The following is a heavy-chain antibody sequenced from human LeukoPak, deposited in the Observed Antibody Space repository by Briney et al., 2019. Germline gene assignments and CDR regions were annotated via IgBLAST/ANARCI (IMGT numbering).Heavy chain of an antibody. CDR2: IYYSGST. V-gene: IGHV4-59*01. CDR1: GGSISSYY. CDR3: ARDSDFWSGYYYMDV. D-gene: IGHD3-3*01. Sequence: SETLSLTCTVSGGSISSYYWSWIRQPPGKGREWVGYIYYSGSTNYNPSLKSRVTISVDTSKNQFSLKLSSVTAADTAVYYCARDSDFWSGYYYMDVWGKGTTVTVSS. J-gene: IGHJ6*03.